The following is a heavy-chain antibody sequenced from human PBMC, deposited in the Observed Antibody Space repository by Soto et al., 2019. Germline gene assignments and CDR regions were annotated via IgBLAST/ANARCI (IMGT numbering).Heavy chain of an antibody. D-gene: IGHD3-3*01. V-gene: IGHV4-30-2*01. CDR3: ARVRGFWSGFDY. J-gene: IGHJ4*02. CDR2: IYHSGST. CDR1: GGSISSGGYS. Sequence: SETLSLTCAVSGGSISSGGYSWSWIRQPPGKGLEWIGYIYHSGSTYYNPSLKSRVTISVDRSKNQFSLKLSSVTAADTAVYYCARVRGFWSGFDYWGQGTLVTVSS.